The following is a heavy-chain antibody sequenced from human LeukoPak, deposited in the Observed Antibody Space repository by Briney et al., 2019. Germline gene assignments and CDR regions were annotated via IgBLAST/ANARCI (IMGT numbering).Heavy chain of an antibody. CDR1: GFTFSNYA. V-gene: IGHV3-23*01. Sequence: GGSLRLSCAAPGFTFSNYAMSWVRQAAGKGLEWFSTISGSGDRTYYADSVKGRFTISRDNSMNTLYLQMTSLRVEDTAVYYCANWIEGRHEKFDYWGQGTLVTVSS. J-gene: IGHJ4*02. CDR2: ISGSGDRT. D-gene: IGHD1-1*01. CDR3: ANWIEGRHEKFDY.